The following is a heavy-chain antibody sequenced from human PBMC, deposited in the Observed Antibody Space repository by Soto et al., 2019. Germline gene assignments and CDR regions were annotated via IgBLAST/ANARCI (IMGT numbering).Heavy chain of an antibody. Sequence: QVPLVESGGGVVQPGRSLRLSCAASGFTFSSYGMHWVRQAPGKGLEWVAVISYDGSNKYYADSVKGRFTISRDNSKNTLYLQMNSLRAEDTAVYYCAKDTRIVVVTHAFDIWGQGTMVTVSS. V-gene: IGHV3-30*18. J-gene: IGHJ3*02. CDR1: GFTFSSYG. CDR2: ISYDGSNK. D-gene: IGHD2-21*02. CDR3: AKDTRIVVVTHAFDI.